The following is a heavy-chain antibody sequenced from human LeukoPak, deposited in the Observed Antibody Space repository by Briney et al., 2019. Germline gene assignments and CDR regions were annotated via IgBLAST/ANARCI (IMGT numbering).Heavy chain of an antibody. Sequence: PSETLSLTCAVYGGSFSGYYWSWIRQPPGKGLEWIGEINHSGSTNYNPSLKSRVTISVDTSKNQFPLKLSSVTAADTAVYYCARGPRYSGYDLNYWGQGTLVTVSS. CDR2: INHSGST. CDR1: GGSFSGYY. D-gene: IGHD5-12*01. J-gene: IGHJ4*02. CDR3: ARGPRYSGYDLNY. V-gene: IGHV4-34*01.